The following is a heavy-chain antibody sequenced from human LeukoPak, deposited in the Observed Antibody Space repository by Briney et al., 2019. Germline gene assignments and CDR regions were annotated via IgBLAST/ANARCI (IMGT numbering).Heavy chain of an antibody. CDR3: AKVMAKRRTLTPSFDY. D-gene: IGHD1-1*01. J-gene: IGHJ4*02. CDR1: GFTFSDYG. Sequence: QPGGSLRLSCTASGFTFSDYGIHWVRQAPGKGLEWMAGISFDGASKYYADSVKGRFFISRDTPMNTVHLQLNNLRPEETALYYCAKVMAKRRTLTPSFDYWGQGALVTVSS. V-gene: IGHV3-30*18. CDR2: ISFDGASK.